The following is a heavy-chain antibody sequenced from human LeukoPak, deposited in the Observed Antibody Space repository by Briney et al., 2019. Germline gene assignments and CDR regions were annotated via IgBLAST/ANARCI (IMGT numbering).Heavy chain of an antibody. J-gene: IGHJ4*02. CDR2: TFYRSKWYN. Sequence: SQTLSLTCVIAGDSVSSNTAACNWIRQSPLRGLEWLGRTFYRSKWYNDYAGSVKSRITIIPDTSKNHFSLHLDSVTPEDTAMYYCARDGWPAFDYWGQGSLVTVSS. CDR1: GDSVSSNTAA. D-gene: IGHD2-15*01. CDR3: ARDGWPAFDY. V-gene: IGHV6-1*01.